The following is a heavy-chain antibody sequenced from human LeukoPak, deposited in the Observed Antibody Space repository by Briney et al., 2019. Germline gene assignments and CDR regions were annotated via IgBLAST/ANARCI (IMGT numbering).Heavy chain of an antibody. D-gene: IGHD1-26*01. CDR2: IIPIFGTA. CDR3: ARGGAGGIVGATNENYYYGMDV. J-gene: IGHJ6*02. CDR1: GGTFSSYA. Sequence: SVKVSCKASGGTFSSYAISWVRQAPGQGLEWMGGIIPIFGTANYAQKFQGRITITADESTSTAYMELSSLRSEDTAVYYCARGGAGGIVGATNENYYYGMDVWGQGTTVTVSS. V-gene: IGHV1-69*01.